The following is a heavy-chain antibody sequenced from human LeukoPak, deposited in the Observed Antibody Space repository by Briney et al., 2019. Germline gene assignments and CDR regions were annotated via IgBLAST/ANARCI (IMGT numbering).Heavy chain of an antibody. CDR3: ATLSSPYTIFGVAYDP. D-gene: IGHD3-3*01. V-gene: IGHV3-21*01. CDR2: ISSSSSYI. CDR1: GFTFSSYS. J-gene: IGHJ5*02. Sequence: GGSLRLSCAASGFTFSSYSMNWVRQAPGKGLEWVSSISSSSSYIYYADSVKGRFTISRDNAKNSLYLQMNSLRAEDTAVYYCATLSSPYTIFGVAYDPWGQGTLVTVSS.